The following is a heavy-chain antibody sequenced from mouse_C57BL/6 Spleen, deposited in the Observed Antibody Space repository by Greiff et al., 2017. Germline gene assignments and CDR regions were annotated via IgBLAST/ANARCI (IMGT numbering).Heavy chain of an antibody. V-gene: IGHV1-54*01. D-gene: IGHD2-10*01. J-gene: IGHJ3*01. CDR1: GYAFTNSL. CDR3: AREGVYSDAYYWFAY. CDR2: INPGSGGT. Sequence: VQLQQSGAELVRPGTSVKVSCKASGYAFTNSLIEWVKQRPGQGLEWIGVINPGSGGTNYNEKFKGKATLTADKSSSTAYMQLSSLTSEDSAVYFCAREGVYSDAYYWFAYWGQGTLVTVSA.